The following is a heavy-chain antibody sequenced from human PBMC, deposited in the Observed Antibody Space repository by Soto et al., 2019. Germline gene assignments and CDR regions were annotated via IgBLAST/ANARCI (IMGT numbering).Heavy chain of an antibody. Sequence: GGSLRLSCAASGFTFSKYAMNWVRQAPGKGLEWVSGISSSGGNTAYGDSVKGRFTISRDNSKNTLYLQMNSLRADDAAVYFCANGLDFWCSYTSYYQMYVCGKGSTVTDSS. J-gene: IGHJ6*03. CDR3: ANGLDFWCSYTSYYQMYV. CDR2: ISSSGGNT. V-gene: IGHV3-23*01. CDR1: GFTFSKYA. D-gene: IGHD3-3*01.